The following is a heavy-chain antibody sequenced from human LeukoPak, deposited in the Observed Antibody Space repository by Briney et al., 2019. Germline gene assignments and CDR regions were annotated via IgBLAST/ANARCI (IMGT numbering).Heavy chain of an antibody. J-gene: IGHJ4*02. D-gene: IGHD3-10*01. CDR3: AKGRCPMEYYFDY. Sequence: GGSLRLSCAASGFTFSYYAMHWVRQAPGKGLEWVAGLSDDGSDKYYGDSVKGRFSISRDNSKNTLYLQMNSLRAEDTAVYYFAKGRCPMEYYFDYWGQGILVTVSS. CDR2: LSDDGSDK. CDR1: GFTFSYYA. V-gene: IGHV3-30*18.